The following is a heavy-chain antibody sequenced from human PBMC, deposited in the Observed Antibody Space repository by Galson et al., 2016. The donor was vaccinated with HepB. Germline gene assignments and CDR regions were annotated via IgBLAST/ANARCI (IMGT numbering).Heavy chain of an antibody. CDR3: ARRDGRWLQLQTYLDS. D-gene: IGHD5-24*01. CDR2: VSDSGST. CDR1: NGSIFDYY. J-gene: IGHJ4*02. Sequence: SETLSLTCAVYNGSIFDYYWTWIRQHPGKGLAWNGEVSDSGSTNYNPTLKSRLTISVDTSKKHFSLRLRSVTAAETAVYNCARRDGRWLQLQTYLDSWGQGTLFTVSS. V-gene: IGHV4-34*01.